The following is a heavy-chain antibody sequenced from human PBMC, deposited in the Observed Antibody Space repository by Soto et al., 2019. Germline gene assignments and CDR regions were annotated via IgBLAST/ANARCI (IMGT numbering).Heavy chain of an antibody. J-gene: IGHJ5*02. CDR1: GGTFSSYA. Sequence: ASVKVSCKASGGTFSSYAISWVRQAPGQGLEWMGGIIPIFGTANYAQKFQGRVTITADESTSTAYMELSSLRSEDTAVYYCARDRGCSGGSCYPQNNWFDPWGQGTLVTVSS. D-gene: IGHD2-15*01. V-gene: IGHV1-69*13. CDR3: ARDRGCSGGSCYPQNNWFDP. CDR2: IIPIFGTA.